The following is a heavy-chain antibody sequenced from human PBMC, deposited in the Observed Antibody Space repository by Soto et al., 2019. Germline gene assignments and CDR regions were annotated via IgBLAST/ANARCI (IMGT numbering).Heavy chain of an antibody. CDR3: ARESEDLTSDFDY. CDR2: ISSTTNYI. Sequence: PWGSLRLSCAASGFTFTRYSMNCVRHSLGKGLEWVSSISSTTNYIYYGDSMKGRFTISRDNAKNSLYLEMNSLRAEDTAVYYCARESEDLTSDFDYWGQGTLVTVSS. J-gene: IGHJ4*02. CDR1: GFTFTRYS. V-gene: IGHV3-21*06.